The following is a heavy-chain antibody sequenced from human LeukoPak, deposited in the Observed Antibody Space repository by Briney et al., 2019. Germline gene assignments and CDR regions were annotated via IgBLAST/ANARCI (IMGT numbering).Heavy chain of an antibody. CDR1: GYTFTGYY. CDR2: INPNSGGT. J-gene: IGHJ5*02. Sequence: GASVKVSCKTSGYTFTGYYMHWVRQAPGQGLEWMGWINPNSGGTNYAQKFQGRVTMTRDTSISTAYMELSRLRSDDTAVYYCARGHAYCSGGSCYENWFDPWGQGTLVTVSS. V-gene: IGHV1-2*02. CDR3: ARGHAYCSGGSCYENWFDP. D-gene: IGHD2-15*01.